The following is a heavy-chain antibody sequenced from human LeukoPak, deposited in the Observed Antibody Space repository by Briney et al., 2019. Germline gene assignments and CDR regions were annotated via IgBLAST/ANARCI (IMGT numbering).Heavy chain of an antibody. J-gene: IGHJ3*02. Sequence: GGSLRLSCAASGFTFSDYYMSWIRQAPGKGPEWVSYISSSGSTIYYADSVKGRFTISRDNAKNSLYLQMNSLRAEDTAVYYCAREWTTNYAFDIWGQGTMVTVSS. CDR3: AREWTTNYAFDI. V-gene: IGHV3-11*01. D-gene: IGHD4-17*01. CDR1: GFTFSDYY. CDR2: ISSSGSTI.